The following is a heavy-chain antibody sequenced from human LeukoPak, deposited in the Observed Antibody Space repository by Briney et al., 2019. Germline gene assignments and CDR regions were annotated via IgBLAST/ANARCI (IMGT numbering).Heavy chain of an antibody. CDR1: GYSFTSYW. D-gene: IGHD1-26*01. CDR3: ARRGSGTHQPFDL. J-gene: IGHJ4*02. CDR2: IYPGDSDS. V-gene: IGHV5-51*01. Sequence: GESLKISCKASGYSFTSYWIGWVRQMPGKGLEWMGIIYPGDSDSRYGPSFQGQVTLSADKFISTAYLQWSSLKASDTAMYYCARRGSGTHQPFDLWGQGTLVTVSS.